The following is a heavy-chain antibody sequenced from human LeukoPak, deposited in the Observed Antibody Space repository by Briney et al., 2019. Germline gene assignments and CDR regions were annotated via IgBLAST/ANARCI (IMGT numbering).Heavy chain of an antibody. D-gene: IGHD3-22*01. V-gene: IGHV4-34*01. CDR2: INHSGST. CDR1: GGSFSGYY. Sequence: SETLSLTCAVYGGSFSGYYWSWIRQPPGKGLEWIGEINHSGSTNYNPSLKSRVTISVDTSKNQFSLKLSSVTAADTAVYYCARAGSYDRRFDLWGRGTLVTVSS. CDR3: ARAGSYDRRFDL. J-gene: IGHJ2*01.